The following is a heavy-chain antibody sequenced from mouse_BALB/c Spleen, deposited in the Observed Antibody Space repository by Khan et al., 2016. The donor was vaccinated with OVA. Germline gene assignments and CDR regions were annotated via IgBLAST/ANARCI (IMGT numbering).Heavy chain of an antibody. CDR3: ARTTVVPFDY. Sequence: EVELVESGGGLVKPGGSLKLSCAASGFTFSNYAMSWVRQTPEKRLEWVASISGGGGDTFYPDSVTDRFTISRDHARNILYLQMSSLRSEDTAIYYCARTTVVPFDYWGQGTTLTVSS. CDR2: ISGGGGDT. CDR1: GFTFSNYA. J-gene: IGHJ2*01. D-gene: IGHD1-1*01. V-gene: IGHV5-6-5*01.